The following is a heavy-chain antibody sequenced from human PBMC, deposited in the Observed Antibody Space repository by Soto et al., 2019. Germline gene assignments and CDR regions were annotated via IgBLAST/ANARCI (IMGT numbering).Heavy chain of an antibody. CDR2: ISYDGSNK. D-gene: IGHD3-22*01. V-gene: IGHV3-30*18. CDR1: GFTFSSYG. Sequence: GGSLRLSCAASGFTFSSYGMHWVRQAPGKGLEWVAVISYDGSNKYYADSVKGRFTISRDNSKNTLYLQMNSLRAEDTAVYYCAKDRQGHYYDSSGYIDYWGQGTLVTVS. CDR3: AKDRQGHYYDSSGYIDY. J-gene: IGHJ4*02.